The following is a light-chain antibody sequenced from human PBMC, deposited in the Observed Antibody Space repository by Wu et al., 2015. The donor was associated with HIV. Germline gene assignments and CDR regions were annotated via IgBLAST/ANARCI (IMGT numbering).Light chain of an antibody. CDR3: QQYDNWPRT. CDR1: QSISSN. Sequence: EIVMTQSPATLSVSPGERATLSCWASQSISSNLAWHQQKPGQGPRLLIYDASTRATGIPARFSGSGSGTEFTLTISSLQSEDFAVYYCQQYDNWPRTFGQGTKVEIK. CDR2: DAS. V-gene: IGKV3-15*01. J-gene: IGKJ1*01.